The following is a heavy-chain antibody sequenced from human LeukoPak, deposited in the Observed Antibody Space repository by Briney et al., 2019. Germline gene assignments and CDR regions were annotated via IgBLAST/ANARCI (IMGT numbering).Heavy chain of an antibody. Sequence: ASVKGSCKVSGYTLTELSMHWVRQAPGKGLEWMGGFDPEDGETIYAQKFQGRVTMTEDTSTDTAYMELSSLRSEDTAVYYCATAPPGSGWYPDYWGQGTLVTVSS. V-gene: IGHV1-24*01. CDR2: FDPEDGET. CDR1: GYTLTELS. D-gene: IGHD6-19*01. CDR3: ATAPPGSGWYPDY. J-gene: IGHJ4*02.